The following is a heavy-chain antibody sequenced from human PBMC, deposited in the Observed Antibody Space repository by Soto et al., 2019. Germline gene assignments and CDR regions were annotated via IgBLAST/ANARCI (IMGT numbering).Heavy chain of an antibody. V-gene: IGHV3-15*05. Sequence: EVQLVESGGGLVKLGGSLRLSCAASGIPFSNACMSWVRQAPGKGLEWYGRIKSRTDGGQTDYAAHVKSRSTISRDDSYNTLYLQTGSLKPDDAALYYCTTESPIFDYDSSVPTVYACDVCGQGTMGTVS. CDR1: GIPFSNAC. CDR2: IKSRTDGGQT. J-gene: IGHJ3*01. D-gene: IGHD3-22*01. CDR3: TTESPIFDYDSSVPTVYACDV.